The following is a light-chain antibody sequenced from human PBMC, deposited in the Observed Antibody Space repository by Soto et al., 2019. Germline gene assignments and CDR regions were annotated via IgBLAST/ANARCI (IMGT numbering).Light chain of an antibody. V-gene: IGKV3-20*01. CDR2: GAS. Sequence: EVVLTQSPGTLSLSPGERATLSCRASQSVSSSYLAWDQQKPGQAPRLLIYGASSRATGIPDRFSGSGSGTDFTLTIRRLEPEDFAVSYCQQYGSSQSTFGPGTKVDIK. CDR1: QSVSSSY. CDR3: QQYGSSQST. J-gene: IGKJ1*01.